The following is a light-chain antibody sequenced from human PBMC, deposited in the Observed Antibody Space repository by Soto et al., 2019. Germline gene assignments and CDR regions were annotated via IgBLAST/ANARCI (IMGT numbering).Light chain of an antibody. J-gene: IGLJ2*01. V-gene: IGLV1-40*01. CDR3: QSYDSSLSAVV. Sequence: QLVLTQPPSVSGAPGQRVTISCAGSSSNIGAGHDVHWYQQLPGTAPKLLIYGNSNRPSGVPDRFSGSKSGTSGSLAITGLQAEDEADYYCQSYDSSLSAVVFGGGTKVTVL. CDR1: SSNIGAGHD. CDR2: GNS.